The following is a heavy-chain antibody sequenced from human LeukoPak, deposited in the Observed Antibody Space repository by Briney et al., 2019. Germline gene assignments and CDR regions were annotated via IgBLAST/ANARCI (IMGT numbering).Heavy chain of an antibody. V-gene: IGHV4-59*01. CDR3: ARIRGSTIDY. J-gene: IGHJ4*02. Sequence: SETLSLTCTVSGGSISSYYWSWIRQPPGKGLEWIGYIYYSGSTNYNPSLKSRVTISVDTSKNQFSLKLSSVTAADTAVYYCARIRGSTIDYWGQGTLVTVSS. CDR1: GGSISSYY. D-gene: IGHD1-26*01. CDR2: IYYSGST.